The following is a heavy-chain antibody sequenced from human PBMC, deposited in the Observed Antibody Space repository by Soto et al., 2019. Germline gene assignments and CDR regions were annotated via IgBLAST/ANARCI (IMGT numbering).Heavy chain of an antibody. Sequence: GSLRLSCAASGFTFSSYGMHWVRQAPGKGLEWVAVIWYDGSNKYYADSVKGRFTISRDNSKNTLYLQMNSLRAEDTAVYYCAKFVASWLFMDVWGKGTTVTVSS. D-gene: IGHD3-9*01. J-gene: IGHJ6*03. V-gene: IGHV3-33*06. CDR3: AKFVASWLFMDV. CDR1: GFTFSSYG. CDR2: IWYDGSNK.